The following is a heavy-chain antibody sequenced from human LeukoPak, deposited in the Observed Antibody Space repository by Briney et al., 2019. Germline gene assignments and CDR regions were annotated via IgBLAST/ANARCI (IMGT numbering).Heavy chain of an antibody. CDR3: TVTTVDAFDI. J-gene: IGHJ3*02. D-gene: IGHD4-17*01. CDR2: ISYDGSNK. V-gene: IGHV3-30*03. Sequence: GRSLRLSCAASGFTFSSYGMHWVRQAPGKGLEWVAVISYDGSNKYYADSVKGRFTTSRDNSKNTLYLQMNSLRAEDTAVYYSTVTTVDAFDIWGQGTMVTVSS. CDR1: GFTFSSYG.